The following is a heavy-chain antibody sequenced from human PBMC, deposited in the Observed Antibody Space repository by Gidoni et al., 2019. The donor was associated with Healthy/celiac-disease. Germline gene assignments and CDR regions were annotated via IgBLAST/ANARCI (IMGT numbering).Heavy chain of an antibody. V-gene: IGHV3-30-3*01. CDR2: ISYDGSNK. CDR3: ARGRAGDTDTAMVQRY. J-gene: IGHJ4*02. CDR1: GFTFSSYA. Sequence: QVQLVESGGGVVQPGRSLRLSCAASGFTFSSYAMHWVRQAPGKGLEWVAVISYDGSNKYYADSVKGRFTISRDNSKNTLYLQMNSLRAEDTAVYYCARGRAGDTDTAMVQRYWGQGTLVTVSS. D-gene: IGHD5-18*01.